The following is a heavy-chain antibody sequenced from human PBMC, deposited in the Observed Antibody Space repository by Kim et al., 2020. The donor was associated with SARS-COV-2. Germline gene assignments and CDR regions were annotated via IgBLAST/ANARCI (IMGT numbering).Heavy chain of an antibody. D-gene: IGHD2-15*01. Sequence: KTYADSVKGRVTTSRDNSKNTLYLQMNSLRAEETAVYYCARESGGSIIDYWGQGTLVTVSS. CDR2: K. J-gene: IGHJ4*02. CDR3: ARESGGSIIDY. V-gene: IGHV3-30*01.